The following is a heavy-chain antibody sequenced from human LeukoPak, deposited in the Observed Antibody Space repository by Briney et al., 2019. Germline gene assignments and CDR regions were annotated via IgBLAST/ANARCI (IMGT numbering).Heavy chain of an antibody. D-gene: IGHD6-25*01. V-gene: IGHV3-48*03. CDR3: ARVREAAAFDI. Sequence: GGSLRLSCVASGFTFSSYEMNWVRQAPGKGLEWVSYISSSGSTIYYADSVKGRFTISRDNAKNSLYLQMNSLRAEDTAVYYCARVREAAAFDIWGQGTMVTVSS. CDR2: ISSSGSTI. CDR1: GFTFSSYE. J-gene: IGHJ3*02.